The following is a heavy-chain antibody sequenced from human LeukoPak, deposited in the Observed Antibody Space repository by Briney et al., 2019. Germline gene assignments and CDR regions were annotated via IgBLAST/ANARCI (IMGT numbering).Heavy chain of an antibody. CDR2: ISSSGTTI. CDR1: GFTFSRYG. D-gene: IGHD2-2*01. CDR3: ARKYCSTTSCLFDN. V-gene: IGHV3-48*03. J-gene: IGHJ4*02. Sequence: GGSLRLSCAASGFTFSRYGMNWVRQAPGKGLQWVSDISSSGTTIYYADSVKGRFTISRDNAKNSLYLQMNSLRAEDTAVYYCARKYCSTTSCLFDNWGQGTLVTVSS.